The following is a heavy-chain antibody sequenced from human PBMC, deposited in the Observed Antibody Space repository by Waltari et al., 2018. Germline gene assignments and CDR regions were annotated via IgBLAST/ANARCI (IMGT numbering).Heavy chain of an antibody. CDR1: AYSISSGYY. Sequence: QVQLQESGPGLVKPSETLSLTCTVSAYSISSGYYWGWIRQPPGKGLEWIGSIYHSGSTYYNPSLKSRVTISVDASKNQFSLKLTSVTDADTAVYYCASGVSNYWGQGTLVTVSS. J-gene: IGHJ4*02. V-gene: IGHV4-38-2*02. D-gene: IGHD3-10*01. CDR3: ASGVSNY. CDR2: IYHSGST.